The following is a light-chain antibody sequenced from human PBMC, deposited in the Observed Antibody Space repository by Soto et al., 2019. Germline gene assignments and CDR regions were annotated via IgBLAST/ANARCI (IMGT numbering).Light chain of an antibody. Sequence: DIQMTQSPSSLSASVGDTVTITCRASQSISLFLNWYQQKPGKAPKLLIYAASSLQSGVPSRFNGNGSGTNFTLTISSLQPEDFATYYCHQTDSIPETFGQGTKVEIK. CDR2: AAS. V-gene: IGKV1-39*01. CDR1: QSISLF. J-gene: IGKJ1*01. CDR3: HQTDSIPET.